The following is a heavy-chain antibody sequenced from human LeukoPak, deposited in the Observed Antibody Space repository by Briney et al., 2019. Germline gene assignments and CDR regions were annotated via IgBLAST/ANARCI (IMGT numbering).Heavy chain of an antibody. Sequence: ASVKVSCKASGYTFTDNYIHWVRQAPGQGLEWMGRVNPDSGGINYAQKFQGRVTMTRDTSIDTAFVELRRLRSDDTATYYCARAQNYHDRSGYSDDTFDVWGHGTMITVSS. D-gene: IGHD3-22*01. CDR1: GYTFTDNY. V-gene: IGHV1-2*06. CDR3: ARAQNYHDRSGYSDDTFDV. CDR2: VNPDSGGI. J-gene: IGHJ3*01.